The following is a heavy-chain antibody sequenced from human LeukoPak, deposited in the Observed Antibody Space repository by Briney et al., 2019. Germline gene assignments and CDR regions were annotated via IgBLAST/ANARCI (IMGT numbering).Heavy chain of an antibody. D-gene: IGHD5-12*01. CDR2: IIPIFGTA. Sequence: ASVKVSCKASGGAFSSYAISWVRQAPGQGLEWMGGIIPIFGTANYAQKFQGRVTITADESTSTAYMELSSLRSEDTAVYYCARDLYAGIEDDYGDYWGQGTLVTVSS. V-gene: IGHV1-69*13. CDR3: ARDLYAGIEDDYGDY. J-gene: IGHJ4*02. CDR1: GGAFSSYA.